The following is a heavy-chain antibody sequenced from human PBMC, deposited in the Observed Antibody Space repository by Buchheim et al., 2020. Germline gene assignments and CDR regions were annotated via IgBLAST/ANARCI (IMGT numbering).Heavy chain of an antibody. D-gene: IGHD2-2*01. Sequence: QVQLQQWGARLLKPSETLSLTCDVSGGPFSGNYWTWIRQTPGKGLEWIGDIDHSGSINYSPSLKSRVFMSDDRSKSQVALILSSVTAADTAVYYCARGPRICSSVRCDVPYYSYYGLDVWGQGTT. CDR3: ARGPRICSSVRCDVPYYSYYGLDV. J-gene: IGHJ6*02. V-gene: IGHV4-34*01. CDR2: IDHSGSI. CDR1: GGPFSGNY.